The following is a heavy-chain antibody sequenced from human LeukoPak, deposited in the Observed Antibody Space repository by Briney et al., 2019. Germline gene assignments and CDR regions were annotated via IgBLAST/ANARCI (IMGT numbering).Heavy chain of an antibody. Sequence: PGGSLRLSCAASGFTFSSYGMNWVRQAPGKGLEWVSYISSSGSTIYYADSVKGRFTISRDNAKNSLYLQMSSLRAEDTAVYYCARDSYYYDIMDVWGKGTTVTVSS. J-gene: IGHJ6*03. CDR3: ARDSYYYDIMDV. V-gene: IGHV3-48*04. CDR2: ISSSGSTI. D-gene: IGHD3-22*01. CDR1: GFTFSSYG.